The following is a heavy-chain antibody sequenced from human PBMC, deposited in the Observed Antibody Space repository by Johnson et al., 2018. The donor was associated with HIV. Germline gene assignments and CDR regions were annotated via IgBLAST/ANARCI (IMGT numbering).Heavy chain of an antibody. CDR2: ISYDGRNQ. J-gene: IGHJ3*01. D-gene: IGHD3-22*01. Sequence: QVQLVESGGGVVQPGRSLRLSCVVSGFSFSGFAMHWVRQAPGKGLDWMAVISYDGRNQHYAESVKGRFTISRDNSKNTRYLQMNRLRAEDTAVYYCARAYYDSRGYYPHAFHVWGQGTVVTVSS. V-gene: IGHV3-30*14. CDR1: GFSFSGFA. CDR3: ARAYYDSRGYYPHAFHV.